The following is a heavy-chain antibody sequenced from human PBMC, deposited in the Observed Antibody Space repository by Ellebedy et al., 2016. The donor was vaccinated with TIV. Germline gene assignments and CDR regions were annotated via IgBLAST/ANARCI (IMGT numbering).Heavy chain of an antibody. J-gene: IGHJ5*02. CDR3: ARDSSNSRWYL. D-gene: IGHD4-23*01. Sequence: SETLSLTXSVSGGSINSYYWNWIRQSPVKGLEWIGYVHYSGGTKYSPSLKSRVFISIDTSKNQFSLKLSSVTAADTAVYYCARDSSNSRWYLWGQGTLVTVSS. CDR2: VHYSGGT. CDR1: GGSINSYY. V-gene: IGHV4-59*01.